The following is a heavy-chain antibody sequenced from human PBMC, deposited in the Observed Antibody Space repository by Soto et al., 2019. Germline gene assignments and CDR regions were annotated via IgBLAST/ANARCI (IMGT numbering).Heavy chain of an antibody. Sequence: ASVKVSCTASGYTFTSYDINWVRQATGQGLEWMGWMNPNSGNTGYAQKFQGRVTMTRNTSISTAYMELSSLRSEDTAVYYCASGVFDYIWGSYHLTIDAFDIWGQGTMVTVSS. D-gene: IGHD3-16*02. CDR1: GYTFTSYD. J-gene: IGHJ3*02. V-gene: IGHV1-8*01. CDR3: ASGVFDYIWGSYHLTIDAFDI. CDR2: MNPNSGNT.